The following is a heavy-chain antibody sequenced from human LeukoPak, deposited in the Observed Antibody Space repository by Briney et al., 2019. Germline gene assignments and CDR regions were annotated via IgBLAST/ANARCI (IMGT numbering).Heavy chain of an antibody. J-gene: IGHJ3*02. Sequence: GGSLRLSCAASGFTFSSYSMNWVRQAPGKGLEWVSSISSSSSYIYYADSVKGRFTISRDNAKNSLYLQMNSLRAEDTAVYYCEVGSGSYSGDAFDIWGQGTMVTVSS. CDR1: GFTFSSYS. D-gene: IGHD3-10*01. CDR3: EVGSGSYSGDAFDI. V-gene: IGHV3-21*01. CDR2: ISSSSSYI.